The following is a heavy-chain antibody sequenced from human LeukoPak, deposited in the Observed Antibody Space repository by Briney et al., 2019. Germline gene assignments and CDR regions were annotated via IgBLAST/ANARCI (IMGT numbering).Heavy chain of an antibody. J-gene: IGHJ1*01. V-gene: IGHV3-30*02. CDR2: IRYDGSNK. D-gene: IGHD3-22*01. CDR1: GFTFSSYG. Sequence: PGGSLRLSCRASGFTFSSYGMHWVRQAPGKGLEWVAFIRYDGSNKYYADSVKGRFTISRDNSKNTLYLQINSLRAEDTAVYYCAKWASSGYYFHHWGQGTLVTVSS. CDR3: AKWASSGYYFHH.